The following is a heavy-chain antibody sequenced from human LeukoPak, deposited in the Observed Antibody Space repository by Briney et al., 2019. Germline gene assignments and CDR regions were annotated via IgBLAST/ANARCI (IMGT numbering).Heavy chain of an antibody. J-gene: IGHJ4*02. Sequence: ASVKVSFKASGYTFTSYGISWVRQAPGQGLEWMGWISAYNGNTNYAQKLQGRVTMTTDTSTSTAYMELRSLRSDDTAVYYCARGDMVRGVIIGYFDYWGQGTLVTVSS. V-gene: IGHV1-18*01. D-gene: IGHD3-10*01. CDR2: ISAYNGNT. CDR3: ARGDMVRGVIIGYFDY. CDR1: GYTFTSYG.